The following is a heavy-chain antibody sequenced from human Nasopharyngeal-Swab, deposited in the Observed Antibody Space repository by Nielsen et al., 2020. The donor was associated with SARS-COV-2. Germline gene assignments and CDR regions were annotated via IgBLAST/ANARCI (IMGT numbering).Heavy chain of an antibody. D-gene: IGHD2-15*01. J-gene: IGHJ5*02. CDR1: GGSISSGGYY. CDR2: IYYSGST. CDR3: ARERVVQSTWFDP. Sequence: SDTLSLTCTVSGGSISSGGYYWSWIRQHPGKGLEWIGYIYYSGSTYYNPSLKSRVTISVDTSKNQFSLKLSSVTAAATAVYYWARERVVQSTWFDPWGQGTLVTVSS. V-gene: IGHV4-31*03.